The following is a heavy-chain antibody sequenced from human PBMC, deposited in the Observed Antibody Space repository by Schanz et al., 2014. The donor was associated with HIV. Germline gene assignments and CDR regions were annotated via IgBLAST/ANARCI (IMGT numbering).Heavy chain of an antibody. CDR1: GYTFTSYY. CDR3: ARGHPLYDSSGYYSPFFDY. J-gene: IGHJ4*02. D-gene: IGHD3-22*01. CDR2: MNPNSGNT. V-gene: IGHV1-8*02. Sequence: QVQLVQPGAEVKKPGASVKVSCKASGYTFTSYYIHWVRQAPGQGLEWMGWMNPNSGNTGYAQKFQGRVTMSSNTSISTAYMELSSLRSEDTAVYYCARGHPLYDSSGYYSPFFDYWGQGTLVTVSS.